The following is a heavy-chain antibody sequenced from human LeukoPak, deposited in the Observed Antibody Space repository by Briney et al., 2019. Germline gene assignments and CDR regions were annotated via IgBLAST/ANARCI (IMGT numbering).Heavy chain of an antibody. V-gene: IGHV3-43*02. J-gene: IGHJ6*02. D-gene: IGHD3-10*01. CDR1: GFTFDDYA. Sequence: GGSLRLSCAASGFTFDDYAMHWVRQAPGKGLEWVSLISGDGGTTYYADSVEGRFTISRDSTKNSLYLRMNSLRTEDTALYYCAKVVYGSGSYWGYGMDVWGQGTTVTVSS. CDR3: AKVVYGSGSYWGYGMDV. CDR2: ISGDGGTT.